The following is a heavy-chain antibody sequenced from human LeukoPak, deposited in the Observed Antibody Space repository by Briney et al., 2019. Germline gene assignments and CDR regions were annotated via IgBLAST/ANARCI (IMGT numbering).Heavy chain of an antibody. D-gene: IGHD5-18*01. CDR2: INPNSGGT. J-gene: IGHJ4*02. Sequence: ASVKVSCKASGYTFTGYYMHWVRQAPGQGLEWMGWINPNSGGTNYAQKFQGRVTMTRDTSISTAYMELSRLRSDDTAVYYCARAHENTAMVIAYWGQGTLVTVSS. CDR1: GYTFTGYY. CDR3: ARAHENTAMVIAY. V-gene: IGHV1-2*02.